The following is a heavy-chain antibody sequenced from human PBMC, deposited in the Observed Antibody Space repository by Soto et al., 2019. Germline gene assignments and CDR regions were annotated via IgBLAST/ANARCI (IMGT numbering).Heavy chain of an antibody. Sequence: SGPTLVNPTQTLTLTCTFSGFSLSSNGEGLAWVRQPPGKALEWLALIYWNDDKPYSPSLKNRLTITRDTSKNQVVLTMTNMDPVDTATYYCAHRQLMGLFDYWGQGTLVTVSS. J-gene: IGHJ4*02. D-gene: IGHD3-16*01. CDR2: IYWNDDK. CDR3: AHRQLMGLFDY. V-gene: IGHV2-5*01. CDR1: GFSLSSNGEG.